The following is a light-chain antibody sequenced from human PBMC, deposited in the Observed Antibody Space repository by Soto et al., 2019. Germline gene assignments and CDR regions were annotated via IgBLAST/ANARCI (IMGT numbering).Light chain of an antibody. CDR2: GTS. Sequence: EIVMTQSPATLSVSPGDGATLSCRASQSVSSKLAWYQQKPGQAPRLLIHGTSTRATGIPARFSGSGSATELTLTISSLQSEDFAVYYCHQYNDWPRTFGQGTKVDVK. J-gene: IGKJ1*01. CDR1: QSVSSK. V-gene: IGKV3-15*01. CDR3: HQYNDWPRT.